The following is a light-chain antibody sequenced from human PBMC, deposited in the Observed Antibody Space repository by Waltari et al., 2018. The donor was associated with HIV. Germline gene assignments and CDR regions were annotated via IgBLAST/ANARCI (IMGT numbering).Light chain of an antibody. CDR1: QSLLRSDGRTF. Sequence: DIVMTQTPLSLSVTLGQPASISCKSSQSLLRSDGRTFLYWFLQRPGQSPQVLIYEVSNRFSGVPDRFSGSGSGTDFTLKIRRVEAEDFGIYYCMQSIQLPITFGQGTRLEI. CDR2: EVS. V-gene: IGKV2D-29*02. CDR3: MQSIQLPIT. J-gene: IGKJ5*01.